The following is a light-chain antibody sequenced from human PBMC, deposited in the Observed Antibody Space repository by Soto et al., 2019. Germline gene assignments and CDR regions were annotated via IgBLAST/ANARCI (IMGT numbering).Light chain of an antibody. CDR3: SSYTGSSTYVV. CDR1: SSDVGGYNY. V-gene: IGLV2-14*01. CDR2: DVN. J-gene: IGLJ2*01. Sequence: QSVLTQPASVSGSPGQSITISCTGTSSDVGGYNYVSWYQQHPGKAPKLMIYDVNNRPSGVSNRFSGSKSGNTASLTISGLQADDEADYYCSSYTGSSTYVVFGGGTQLTVL.